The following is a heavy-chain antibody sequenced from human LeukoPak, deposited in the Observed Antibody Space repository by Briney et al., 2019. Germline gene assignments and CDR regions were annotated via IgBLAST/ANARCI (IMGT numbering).Heavy chain of an antibody. CDR2: IYYSGST. J-gene: IGHJ3*02. Sequence: SETLSLTCTVSGGSISSYYWSWIRQPPGKGLEWIGYIYYSGSTNYNPSLKSRVTISVDTSKNQFSLKLSSVTAADTAVYYCARDLPGTAFDIWGQGTMVTVSS. V-gene: IGHV4-59*01. CDR1: GGSISSYY. D-gene: IGHD3-10*01. CDR3: ARDLPGTAFDI.